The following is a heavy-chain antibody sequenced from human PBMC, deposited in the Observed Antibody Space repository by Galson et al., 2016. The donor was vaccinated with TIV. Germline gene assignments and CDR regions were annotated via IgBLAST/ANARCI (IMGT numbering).Heavy chain of an antibody. CDR2: IFPGDSDT. V-gene: IGHV5-51*01. CDR1: RYNFASHW. Sequence: QSGAEVKKPGESLKISCKGSRYNFASHWIGWVRQMPGKGPEWMGIIFPGDSDTRYSPSFQGQVTMSADKSISTAYLPWSSLKASDSAIYYCSRQGRRGPDFSGFDVWGQGTKVIVSS. D-gene: IGHD3/OR15-3a*01. J-gene: IGHJ3*01. CDR3: SRQGRRGPDFSGFDV.